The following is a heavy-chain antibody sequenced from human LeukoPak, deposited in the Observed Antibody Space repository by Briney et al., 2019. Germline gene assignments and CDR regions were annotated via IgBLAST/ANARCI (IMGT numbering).Heavy chain of an antibody. CDR2: INHSGST. V-gene: IGHV4-34*01. D-gene: IGHD3-9*01. J-gene: IGHJ2*01. Sequence: SETLSLTCAVYGGSFSGDYWSWIRQPPGKGLGWIGEINHSGSTNYNPSLKSRVTISVDTSKNQFSLKLSSVTAADTAVYYCARPQFNYDILTGYYNDWYFDLWGRGTLVTVSS. CDR3: ARPQFNYDILTGYYNDWYFDL. CDR1: GGSFSGDY.